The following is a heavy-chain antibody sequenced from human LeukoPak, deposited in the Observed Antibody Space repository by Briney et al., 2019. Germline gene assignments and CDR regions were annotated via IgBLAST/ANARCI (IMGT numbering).Heavy chain of an antibody. CDR1: GYTFTSYD. V-gene: IGHV1-8*01. CDR2: MNPNSGNT. D-gene: IGHD3-9*01. Sequence: ASVKVSCKAPGYTFTSYDINWVRQATGQGLEWMGWMNPNSGNTGYAQKFQGRVTMTRNTSISTAYMELSSLRSEDTAVYYCARGGRDYDILTGYYMTNWFDPWGQGTLVTVSS. J-gene: IGHJ5*02. CDR3: ARGGRDYDILTGYYMTNWFDP.